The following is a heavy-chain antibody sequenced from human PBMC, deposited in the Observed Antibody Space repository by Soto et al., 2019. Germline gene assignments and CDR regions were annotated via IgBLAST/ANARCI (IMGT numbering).Heavy chain of an antibody. V-gene: IGHV3-74*01. Sequence: EVQLVESGGGLVQPGESLRLPCAASGFTFSYSRMHWVRQARGKGLVWVSRIQSDGSSTTYADSVKGRFSISRDNARNTVYLQMNSLRAEDTAVYDCARGDRGAFDLWGQGTVLTVSS. J-gene: IGHJ3*01. D-gene: IGHD1-26*01. CDR3: ARGDRGAFDL. CDR2: IQSDGSST. CDR1: GFTFSYSR.